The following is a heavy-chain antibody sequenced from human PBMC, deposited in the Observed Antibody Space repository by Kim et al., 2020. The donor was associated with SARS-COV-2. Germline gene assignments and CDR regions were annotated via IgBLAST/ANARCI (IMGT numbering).Heavy chain of an antibody. CDR3: ARGDYGGNSGGY. J-gene: IGHJ4*02. D-gene: IGHD4-17*01. V-gene: IGHV4-34*01. Sequence: YTRSLKSRVTISVDTSKNRFSRTLSSVTAADTAVYYCARGDYGGNSGGYWGQGTLVTVSS.